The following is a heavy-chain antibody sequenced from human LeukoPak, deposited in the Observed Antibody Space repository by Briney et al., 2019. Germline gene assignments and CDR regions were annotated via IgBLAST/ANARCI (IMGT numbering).Heavy chain of an antibody. D-gene: IGHD5-24*01. V-gene: IGHV1-18*01. Sequence: ASVKVSCKASGYTFTSYGISWVRQAPGPGLEWMGWISAYTGNTNYAQKLQGRVTMTADTSTSTAYMELRSLRSDDTAVYYCVRDGYNPGFDYWGQGTLVTVSS. CDR3: VRDGYNPGFDY. CDR1: GYTFTSYG. J-gene: IGHJ4*02. CDR2: ISAYTGNT.